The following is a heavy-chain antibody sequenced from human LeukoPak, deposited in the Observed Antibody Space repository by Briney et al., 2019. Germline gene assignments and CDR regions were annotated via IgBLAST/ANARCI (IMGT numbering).Heavy chain of an antibody. V-gene: IGHV4-34*01. D-gene: IGHD5-24*01. CDR1: GGSLSGYY. J-gene: IGHJ4*02. CDR2: INHSGST. Sequence: PSQTLSPTRALYGGSLSGYYCGWIRHPPGKGRGWMGEINHSGSTNYNPSLKSRVTISVDTSKNQFSLKLSSVTAADTAVYYCARGRVQMATTPFVYWGQGTLVTVSS. CDR3: ARGRVQMATTPFVY.